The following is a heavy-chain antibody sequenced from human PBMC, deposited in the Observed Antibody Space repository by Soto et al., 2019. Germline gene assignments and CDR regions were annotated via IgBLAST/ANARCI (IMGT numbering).Heavy chain of an antibody. CDR1: GGSISSDY. Sequence: SETLSLTCTVSGGSISSDYWSWIRQPPGKGLEWIGYIYYGGSTHSNPSLKSRVIISLDTSKNQFSLKLSSVTAADTAVYYCASGLVTTLHYWGQGTLVTVSS. CDR2: IYYGGST. CDR3: ASGLVTTLHY. D-gene: IGHD4-17*01. J-gene: IGHJ4*02. V-gene: IGHV4-59*12.